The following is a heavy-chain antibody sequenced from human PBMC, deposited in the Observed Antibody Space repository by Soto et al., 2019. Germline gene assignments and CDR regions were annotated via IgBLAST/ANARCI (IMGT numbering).Heavy chain of an antibody. D-gene: IGHD3-16*01. Sequence: GGSLRLSCAASGFKFSNYAMSWVRQAPGKGLEWVSLISATGGGTYYADSVKGRFTISRDNSHNTLYLQVHSLTAEDTAVYHCAKDRRAGGNSAFYFDFWGQGAQVTVSS. V-gene: IGHV3-23*01. CDR3: AKDRRAGGNSAFYFDF. CDR1: GFKFSNYA. CDR2: ISATGGGT. J-gene: IGHJ4*02.